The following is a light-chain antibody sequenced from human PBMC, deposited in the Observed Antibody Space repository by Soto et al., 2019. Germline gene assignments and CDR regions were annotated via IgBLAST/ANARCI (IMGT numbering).Light chain of an antibody. CDR1: SSDVGGYNY. CDR2: EVS. Sequence: QSVLTQPASVSGSPGQSITISCTGTSSDVGGYNYVSWYQQHPGKAPKLMIYEVSNRPSGVSNRFSGSKSGNTASLTISGLQAEGEADYYCSSYTSSSTLYVFGTGTKLTVL. V-gene: IGLV2-14*01. J-gene: IGLJ1*01. CDR3: SSYTSSSTLYV.